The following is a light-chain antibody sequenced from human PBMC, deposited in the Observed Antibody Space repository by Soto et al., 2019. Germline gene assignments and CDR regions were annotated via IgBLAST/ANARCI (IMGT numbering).Light chain of an antibody. J-gene: IGLJ3*02. CDR3: ATWDDSLNAQGV. CDR1: RSNIGNNA. V-gene: IGLV1-44*01. CDR2: NNN. Sequence: QSVLTQPPSTSGTPGQRVTISCSGSRSNIGNNAVSWYQQFPGTAPKLLIYNNNQRPSGVPDRFSGSKSGTSASLAISGLQCEDEDDYYCATWDDSLNAQGVFGGGTKVTVL.